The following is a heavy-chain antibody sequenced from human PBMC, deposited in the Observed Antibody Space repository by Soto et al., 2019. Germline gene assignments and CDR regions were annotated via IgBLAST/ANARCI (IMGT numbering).Heavy chain of an antibody. CDR2: ISGSGGST. V-gene: IGHV3-23*01. CDR3: AKRPNYYDSRGYYVDQ. Sequence: PGGSLRLSCAASGFTFGSYAMTWVRQAPGKGLEWVSGISGSGGSTYHADSVKGRFSISRDNSKNTLYLQMSSLRADDTGVYYCAKRPNYYDSRGYYVDQWGQGPLVTVSS. D-gene: IGHD3-22*01. CDR1: GFTFGSYA. J-gene: IGHJ4*02.